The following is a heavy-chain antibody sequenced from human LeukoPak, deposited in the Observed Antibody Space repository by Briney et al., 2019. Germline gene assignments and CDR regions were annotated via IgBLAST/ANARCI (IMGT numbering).Heavy chain of an antibody. V-gene: IGHV1-46*01. CDR3: ARDPEGSGCYFDY. CDR1: GYTFTSYF. D-gene: IGHD6-19*01. Sequence: GASVKVSCKASGYTFTSYFMHWVRQAPGQGLEWMGIINPSGGSTSYAQKFQGRVTMTRDTSTSMVYIELTSLRSEDTAMYYCARDPEGSGCYFDYWGQGTLVTVSS. CDR2: INPSGGST. J-gene: IGHJ4*02.